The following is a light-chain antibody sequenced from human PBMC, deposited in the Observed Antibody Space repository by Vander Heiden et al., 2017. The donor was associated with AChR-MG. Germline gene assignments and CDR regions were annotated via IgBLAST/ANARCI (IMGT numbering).Light chain of an antibody. Sequence: QSALTQPASVSGSPGQSITISCTGTTSDVGSYNLVSWYQQHPDKAPKLMIYEVNKRPSGVSNRLSGSKSGNTASLTISGLQAEDEADYYCCSYTGSSIWVFGGGTKLTVL. J-gene: IGLJ3*02. CDR3: CSYTGSSIWV. CDR1: TSDVGSYNL. V-gene: IGLV2-23*02. CDR2: EVN.